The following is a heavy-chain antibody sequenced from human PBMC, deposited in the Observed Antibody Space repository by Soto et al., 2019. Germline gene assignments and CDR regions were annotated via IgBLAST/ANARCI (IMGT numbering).Heavy chain of an antibody. V-gene: IGHV3-30*18. CDR1: GFTFSSYG. Sequence: PGGSLRLSCAASGFTFSSYGMHWVRQAPGKGLEWVAVISYDGSNKYYADSVKGRFTISRDNSKNTLYLQMNSLRAEDTAVYYCAKQPETGYYYSPYYFDYWGQGTLVTVS. CDR2: ISYDGSNK. J-gene: IGHJ4*02. D-gene: IGHD3-22*01. CDR3: AKQPETGYYYSPYYFDY.